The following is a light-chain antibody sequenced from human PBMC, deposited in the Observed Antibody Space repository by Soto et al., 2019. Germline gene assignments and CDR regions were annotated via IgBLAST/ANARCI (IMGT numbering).Light chain of an antibody. CDR2: DAS. J-gene: IGLJ2*01. Sequence: QSALTQPASVSGFPGQSITISCTGTSSDLGSYNYVSWYQQHPGKAPKLIIYDASNRPSGVSNRFSGSKSGNTASLTISGLQAEDEADYYCSSYTSSSTLVFGGGTKLTVL. V-gene: IGLV2-14*01. CDR1: SSDLGSYNY. CDR3: SSYTSSSTLV.